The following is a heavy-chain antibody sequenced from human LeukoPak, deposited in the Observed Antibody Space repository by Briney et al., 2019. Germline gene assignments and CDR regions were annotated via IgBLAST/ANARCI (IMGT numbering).Heavy chain of an antibody. CDR1: GFTFSSYG. V-gene: IGHV3-30*18. Sequence: PGRSLRLSCAASGFTFSSYGMHWVRQAPGKGLEWVAVISYDRSNKYYADSVKGRFTISRDNSKNTLYLQMNSLRAEDTAVYYCAKLRAPHYDYVWGSYHPQNWFDPWGQGTLVTVSS. CDR2: ISYDRSNK. CDR3: AKLRAPHYDYVWGSYHPQNWFDP. D-gene: IGHD3-16*02. J-gene: IGHJ5*02.